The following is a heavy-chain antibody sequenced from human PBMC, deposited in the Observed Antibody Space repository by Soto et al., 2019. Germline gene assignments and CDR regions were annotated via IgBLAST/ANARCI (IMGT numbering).Heavy chain of an antibody. CDR1: GGSFKSGSYS. J-gene: IGHJ4*02. V-gene: IGHV4-61*01. CDR3: ARDFAYFDS. CDR2: VYHTGRT. D-gene: IGHD3-3*01. Sequence: SLTCTVSGGSFKSGSYSWSWIRQPPGKGLEWIVYVYHTGRTSYNPSLKSRVSISMDTSKNQFSLNLDSVTAADTAVYFCARDFAYFDSWGQGTLVTVS.